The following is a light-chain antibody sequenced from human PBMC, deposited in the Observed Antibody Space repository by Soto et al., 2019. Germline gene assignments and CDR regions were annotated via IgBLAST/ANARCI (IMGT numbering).Light chain of an antibody. V-gene: IGKV1-39*01. Sequence: DIQMTQSPSSLSAYVGDRVTIPCRASQSISSYLNWYQQKPGKAPKLLIYAASSLQSGVPSRFSGSGSGTDFTLTISSLQPEDFATYYCQQSYSTPSITFGQGTRLEIK. CDR3: QQSYSTPSIT. CDR1: QSISSY. J-gene: IGKJ5*01. CDR2: AAS.